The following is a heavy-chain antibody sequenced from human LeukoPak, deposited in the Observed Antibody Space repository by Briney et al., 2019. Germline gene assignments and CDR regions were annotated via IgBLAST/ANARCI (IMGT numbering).Heavy chain of an antibody. Sequence: GGSLRLSCAASGFTFSSNYMSWVRQAPGKGLERVSVIYSGGSTYYADSVKGRFTISRDNSKNTLYLQMNSLRAEDTAVYYCASPGVAGLIQHWGQGTLVTVSS. CDR3: ASPGVAGLIQH. V-gene: IGHV3-53*01. D-gene: IGHD7-27*01. J-gene: IGHJ1*01. CDR1: GFTFSSNY. CDR2: IYSGGST.